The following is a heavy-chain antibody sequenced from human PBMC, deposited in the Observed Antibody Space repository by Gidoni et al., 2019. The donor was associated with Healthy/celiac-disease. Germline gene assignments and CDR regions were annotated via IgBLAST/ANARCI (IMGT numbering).Heavy chain of an antibody. CDR3: ARVRGYYYYYMDV. Sequence: VQLLASGPGLVTPSETLSLTCTLSGGSISSYYWSWNRQPPGKGLEWIGYIYYSGSTNYNPSLKSRVTISVDTSKNQFSLKLSSVTAADTAVYYCARVRGYYYYYMDVWGKGTTVTVSS. CDR1: GGSISSYY. V-gene: IGHV4-59*01. CDR2: IYYSGST. J-gene: IGHJ6*03.